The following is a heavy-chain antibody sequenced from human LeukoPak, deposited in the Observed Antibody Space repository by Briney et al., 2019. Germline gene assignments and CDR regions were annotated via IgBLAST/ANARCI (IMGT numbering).Heavy chain of an antibody. CDR1: GYTFTGYY. Sequence: ASVKVSCKASGYTFTGYYMHWVRQAPGQRLEWMGRINPNSGGTNYAQKFQGRVTMTRDTYISTAYMELSRLKSDDTAVYYCARDSGDYDSSGYLYYLDYWGQGTLVTVSS. CDR2: INPNSGGT. V-gene: IGHV1-2*06. J-gene: IGHJ4*02. CDR3: ARDSGDYDSSGYLYYLDY. D-gene: IGHD3-22*01.